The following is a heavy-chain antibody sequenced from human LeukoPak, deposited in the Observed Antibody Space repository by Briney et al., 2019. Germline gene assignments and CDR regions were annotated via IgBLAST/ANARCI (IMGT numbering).Heavy chain of an antibody. CDR3: ARGPYYYDSSGYLDY. CDR2: ISAYNGNT. V-gene: IGHV1-18*01. D-gene: IGHD3-22*01. Sequence: GASVKVSCKASGYTFTSYDISWVRQAPGQGLEWMGWISAYNGNTNYAQKLQGRVTMTTDTSTSTAYMELRSLRSDDTAVYYCARGPYYYDSSGYLDYWGQGTLVTVSS. J-gene: IGHJ4*02. CDR1: GYTFTSYD.